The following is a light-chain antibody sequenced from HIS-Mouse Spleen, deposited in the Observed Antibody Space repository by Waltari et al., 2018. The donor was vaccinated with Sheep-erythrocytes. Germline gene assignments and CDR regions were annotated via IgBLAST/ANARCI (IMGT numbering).Light chain of an antibody. CDR1: KLGDKY. Sequence: SYELTQPPSVSVSPGQTASITCSGDKLGDKYDCWYQQKPGQYPVLVIYQDSKRPSGIPERFSGSNSGNTATLTISGTQAMDEADYYCQAWDSSTAVFGGGTKLTVL. J-gene: IGLJ2*01. CDR2: QDS. CDR3: QAWDSSTAV. V-gene: IGLV3-1*01.